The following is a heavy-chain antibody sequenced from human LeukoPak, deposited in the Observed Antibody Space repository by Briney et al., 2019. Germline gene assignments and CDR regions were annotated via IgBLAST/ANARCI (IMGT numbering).Heavy chain of an antibody. CDR3: ARGKTGDFDY. CDR1: GYTFTSYY. Sequence: GASVKVSCKASGYTFTSYYMHWVRQAPGQGLEWMGGIIPIFGTANYAQKFQGRVTITADESTSTAYMELSSLRSEDTAVYYCARGKTGDFDYWGQGTLVTVSS. V-gene: IGHV1-69*13. D-gene: IGHD1-1*01. CDR2: IIPIFGTA. J-gene: IGHJ4*02.